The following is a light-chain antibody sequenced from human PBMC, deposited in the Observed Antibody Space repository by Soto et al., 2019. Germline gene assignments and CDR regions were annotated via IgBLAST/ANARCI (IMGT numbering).Light chain of an antibody. CDR1: SSNIGTNA. V-gene: IGLV1-44*01. CDR3: AAWDDSLNGYV. CDR2: NNN. Sequence: QSVLTQPPSASGTPGQRVTISCSGCSSNIGTNAFNWYEQLQGTAPKLLIYNNNQRPSGVPDRFSGSKSGTSASLAISGLQSEDEADYYCAAWDDSLNGYVFGTGTKLTVL. J-gene: IGLJ1*01.